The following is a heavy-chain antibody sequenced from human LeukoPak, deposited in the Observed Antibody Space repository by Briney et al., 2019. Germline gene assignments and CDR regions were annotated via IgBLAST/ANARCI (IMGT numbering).Heavy chain of an antibody. CDR2: ISSSGTTI. D-gene: IGHD1-26*01. CDR3: AKDGGTHFDH. V-gene: IGHV3-48*01. CDR1: GFTFRTSG. J-gene: IGHJ4*02. Sequence: GGSLRLSCAASGFTFRTSGMNWVRQAPGEGLEWVSYISSSGTTISYAQSVTGRFTITRDNAQNSLTLHMNTLRADDTAVYYCAKDGGTHFDHWGQGTLVTVSS.